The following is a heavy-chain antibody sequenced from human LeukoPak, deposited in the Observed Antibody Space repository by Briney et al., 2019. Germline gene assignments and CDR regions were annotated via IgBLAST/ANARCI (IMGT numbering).Heavy chain of an antibody. CDR1: GFTVSSNY. Sequence: GGSLRLSCAASGFTVSSNYMGWVRQAPGKGLEWVSVIYSGGSTYYADSVKGRFTISRDNSKNTLYLQMNSLRAEDTAVYYCARLGVGATDDYWGQGTLVTVSS. D-gene: IGHD1-26*01. CDR3: ARLGVGATDDY. J-gene: IGHJ4*02. V-gene: IGHV3-53*01. CDR2: IYSGGST.